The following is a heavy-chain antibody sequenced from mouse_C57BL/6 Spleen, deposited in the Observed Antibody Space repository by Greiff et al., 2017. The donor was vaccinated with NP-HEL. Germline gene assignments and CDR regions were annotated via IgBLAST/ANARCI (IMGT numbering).Heavy chain of an antibody. J-gene: IGHJ4*01. D-gene: IGHD1-1*01. Sequence: QVTLKESGPGILQSSQTLSLTCSFSGFSLSTSGMGVSWIRQPSGKGLEWLAHIYWDDDKRYNPSLKRRHTISKDTSRNQVFLTITSVDTADTATYYCAQNYAYAMDYWGQGTSVTVSS. CDR3: AQNYAYAMDY. CDR2: IYWDDDK. CDR1: GFSLSTSGMG. V-gene: IGHV8-12*01.